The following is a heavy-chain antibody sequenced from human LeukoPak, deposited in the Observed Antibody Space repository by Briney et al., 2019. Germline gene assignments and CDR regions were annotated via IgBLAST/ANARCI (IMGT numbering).Heavy chain of an antibody. D-gene: IGHD3-10*01. CDR1: GFTFSSYA. J-gene: IGHJ4*02. CDR2: IQYDGSNK. Sequence: PGGSLRLSCAASGFTFSSYAMHWVRQAPGKGLEWVAVIQYDGSNKYYADSLKGRFTITRDDSKSTLYLQMNSLRAEDTAVYYCVKLRVEWFGAPEDYWGQGTLVTVAS. V-gene: IGHV3-30*04. CDR3: VKLRVEWFGAPEDY.